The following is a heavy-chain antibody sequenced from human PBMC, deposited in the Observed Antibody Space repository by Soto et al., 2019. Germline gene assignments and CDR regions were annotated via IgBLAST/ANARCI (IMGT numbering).Heavy chain of an antibody. V-gene: IGHV3-23*01. CDR2: ISGSGGST. D-gene: IGHD2-21*02. Sequence: GGSLRLSCAASGFTFSSYAMSWVRQAPGKGLEWVSAISGSGGSTYYADSVKGRFTISRDNSKNTLYLQMNSLRAEDTDVYYCAKVRSYCGGDCYSAYYYYGMDVWGQGTTVTVYS. J-gene: IGHJ6*02. CDR1: GFTFSSYA. CDR3: AKVRSYCGGDCYSAYYYYGMDV.